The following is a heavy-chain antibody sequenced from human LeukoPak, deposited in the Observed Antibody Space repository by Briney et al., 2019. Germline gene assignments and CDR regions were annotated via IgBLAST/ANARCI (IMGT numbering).Heavy chain of an antibody. Sequence: GGSLRLSCAASGFTFSTYWMHWVRQAPGKGLVWVSRINSDVSSTSYADSVKGRFTISRDNAKNTLYLQMNSLRAEDTAVYYCARGKHTAAIPDYWGQGTLVTVSS. V-gene: IGHV3-74*01. CDR3: ARGKHTAAIPDY. J-gene: IGHJ4*02. D-gene: IGHD6-13*01. CDR2: INSDVSST. CDR1: GFTFSTYW.